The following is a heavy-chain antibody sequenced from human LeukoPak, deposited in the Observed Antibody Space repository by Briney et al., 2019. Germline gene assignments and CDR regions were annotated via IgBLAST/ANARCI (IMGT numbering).Heavy chain of an antibody. J-gene: IGHJ4*02. Sequence: PSETLSITCTVSGGSISSGSFYWGWVRQPPGKGLEWIGSVYYSGRTHYNPSLKSRVTISVDTSKNQFSLKLSSVTAADTAVYYCARQKDQTHYDILTAYYAPFDYWGQGTLVTAS. D-gene: IGHD3-9*01. CDR3: ARQKDQTHYDILTAYYAPFDY. V-gene: IGHV4-39*01. CDR1: GGSISSGSFY. CDR2: VYYSGRT.